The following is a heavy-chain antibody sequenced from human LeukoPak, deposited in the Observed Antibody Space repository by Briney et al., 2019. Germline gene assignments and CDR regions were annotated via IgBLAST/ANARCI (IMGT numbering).Heavy chain of an antibody. J-gene: IGHJ4*02. CDR1: GGSISSYY. CDR2: IYYSGTT. CDR3: ASWSGSYPYYFDY. V-gene: IGHV4-59*08. Sequence: SETLSLTCTVSGGSISSYYWSWIRQPPGKGLEWIGYIYYSGTTNYNPSLKSRVTRSVDTSKNQFSLKLSSVTAADTAVYYCASWSGSYPYYFDYWGQGTVVTVSS. D-gene: IGHD1-26*01.